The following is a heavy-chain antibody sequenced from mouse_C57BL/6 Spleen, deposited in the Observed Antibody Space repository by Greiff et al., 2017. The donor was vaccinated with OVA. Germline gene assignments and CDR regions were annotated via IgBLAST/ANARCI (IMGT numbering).Heavy chain of an antibody. Sequence: EVQLVESGGGLVKPGGSLKLSCAASGFTFSDYGMHWVRQAPEKGLEWVAYISSGSSTIYYADTVKGRFTISRDNAKNTLFLQMTSLRSEDTAMYYCARRLTGTKMDYFDYWGQGTTLTVSS. CDR3: ARRLTGTKMDYFDY. D-gene: IGHD4-1*01. CDR2: ISSGSSTI. J-gene: IGHJ2*01. CDR1: GFTFSDYG. V-gene: IGHV5-17*01.